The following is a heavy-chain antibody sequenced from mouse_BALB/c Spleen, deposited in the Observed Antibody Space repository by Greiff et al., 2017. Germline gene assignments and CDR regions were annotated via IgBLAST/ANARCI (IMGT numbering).Heavy chain of an antibody. CDR2: INPNNGGT. D-gene: IGHD1-1*02. V-gene: IGHV1-18*01. J-gene: IGHJ4*01. CDR1: GYTFTDYN. Sequence: EVQLQQSGPELVKPGASVKIPCKASGYTFTDYNMDWVKQSHGKSLEWIGDINPNNGGTIYNQKFKGKATLTVDKSSSTAYMELRSLTSEDTAVYYCAREVGSAMDYWGQGTSVTVSS. CDR3: AREVGSAMDY.